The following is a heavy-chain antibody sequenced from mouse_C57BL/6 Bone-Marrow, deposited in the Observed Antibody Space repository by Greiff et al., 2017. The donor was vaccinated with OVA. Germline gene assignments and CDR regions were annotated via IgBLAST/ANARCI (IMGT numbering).Heavy chain of an antibody. J-gene: IGHJ4*01. V-gene: IGHV6-6*01. CDR3: TSSRGLYAMDY. CDR1: GFTFSDAW. Sequence: EVQLVESGGGLVQPGGSMKLSCAASGFTFSDAWMDWVRQSPEKGLEWVAEIRNKANNHATYYAESVKGRFTISRADSKSSVYLQMNSLRAEDTGIYYCTSSRGLYAMDYWGQGTSVTVSS. D-gene: IGHD2-4*01. CDR2: IRNKANNHAT.